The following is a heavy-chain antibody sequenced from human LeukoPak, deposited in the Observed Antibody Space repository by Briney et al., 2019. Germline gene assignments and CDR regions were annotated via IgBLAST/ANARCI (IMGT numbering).Heavy chain of an antibody. V-gene: IGHV4-59*08. CDR1: GDSISSYY. D-gene: IGHD6-19*01. CDR3: ARHQRGYSSGGLDP. J-gene: IGHJ5*02. Sequence: SETLSLTCTVSGDSISSYYWSWIRQPPGKGLEWIGYISYSGSTNYNPSLRSRITISIDTSKNQFSLNLRSVTAADTAVYYCARHQRGYSSGGLDPCGQGTLVTVSS. CDR2: ISYSGST.